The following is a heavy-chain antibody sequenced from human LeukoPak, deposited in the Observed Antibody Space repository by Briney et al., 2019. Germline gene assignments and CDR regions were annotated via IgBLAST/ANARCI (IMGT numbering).Heavy chain of an antibody. J-gene: IGHJ3*02. V-gene: IGHV4-39*01. CDR3: ASKITWVAFDI. CDR1: GGSISSSSYY. D-gene: IGHD3-10*01. CDR2: IYYSGST. Sequence: SETLSLTCTVSGGSISSSSYYWGWIRQPPGKGLEWIGSIYYSGSTYYNPSLKSRVTISVDTSKNQFSLKLSSVTAADTAVYYCASKITWVAFDIWGQGTMVTVS.